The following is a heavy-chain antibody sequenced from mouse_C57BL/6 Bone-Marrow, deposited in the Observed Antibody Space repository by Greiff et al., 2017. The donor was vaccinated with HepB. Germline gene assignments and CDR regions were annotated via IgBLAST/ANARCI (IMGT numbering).Heavy chain of an antibody. Sequence: QVQLQQPGAELVRPGTSVKLSCKASGYTFTSYWMHWVKQRPGQGLEWIGVIDPSDSYTNYNQKFKGKATLTVDTSSSTAYMQLSSLTSEDSAVYYCASELGILYYFDYWGQGTTLTVSS. J-gene: IGHJ2*01. V-gene: IGHV1-59*01. CDR1: GYTFTSYW. CDR3: ASELGILYYFDY. D-gene: IGHD4-1*01. CDR2: IDPSDSYT.